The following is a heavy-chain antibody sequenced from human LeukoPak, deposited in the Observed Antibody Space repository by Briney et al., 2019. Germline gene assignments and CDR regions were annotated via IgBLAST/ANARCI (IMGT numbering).Heavy chain of an antibody. V-gene: IGHV3-21*04. CDR1: GFTFNSYA. D-gene: IGHD3-22*01. CDR2: ISSSSSYI. CDR3: AKKGYYDGSGYYMYYFDH. J-gene: IGHJ4*02. Sequence: GGSLRLSCAASGFTFNSYAMNWVRQAPGKGLEWVSSISSSSSYIYYADSVKGRFTISRDNAKNSLYLQMNSLRAEDTAVYYCAKKGYYDGSGYYMYYFDHWGQGTLVTVSS.